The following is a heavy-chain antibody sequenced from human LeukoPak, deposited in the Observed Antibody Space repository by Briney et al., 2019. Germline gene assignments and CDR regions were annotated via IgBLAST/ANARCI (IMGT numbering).Heavy chain of an antibody. CDR2: ISVNSDNT. V-gene: IGHV1-18*01. Sequence: ASVKVSCKASGYSFTSFGITWVRQAPGQGLEWMGWISVNSDNTKYAQKFQGRVTMTTDTSTSTAYMDLGSLTSDDTAVYYCARESVRGVMLVWGQGTPVTVSS. J-gene: IGHJ6*02. CDR3: ARESVRGVMLV. D-gene: IGHD3-16*01. CDR1: GYSFTSFG.